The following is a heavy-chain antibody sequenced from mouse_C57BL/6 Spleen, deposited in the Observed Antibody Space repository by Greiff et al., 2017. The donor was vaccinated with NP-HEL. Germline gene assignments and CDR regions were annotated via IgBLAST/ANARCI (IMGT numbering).Heavy chain of an antibody. CDR2: IYPRSGNT. CDR1: GYTFTSYG. J-gene: IGHJ4*01. D-gene: IGHD2-4*01. Sequence: VQLQQSGAELARPGASVKLSCKASGYTFTSYGISWVKQRTGQGLEWIGEIYPRSGNTYYNEKFKGKATLTADKSSSTAYMELRSLTSEDSAVYFCEGADYDDYYYAMHYWGQGTSVTVSS. V-gene: IGHV1-81*01. CDR3: EGADYDDYYYAMHY.